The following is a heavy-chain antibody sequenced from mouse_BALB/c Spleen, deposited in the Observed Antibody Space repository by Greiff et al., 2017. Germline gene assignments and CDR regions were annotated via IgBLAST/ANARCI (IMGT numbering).Heavy chain of an antibody. Sequence: VQLQQSGAELVRPGALVKLSCKASGFNIKDYYMHWVKQRPEQGLEWIGWIDPENGNTIYDPKFQGKASITADTSSNPSYLQLISLTSEDTAVYYCASYGNYVGGYWGQGTTLTVSS. CDR3: ASYGNYVGGY. CDR2: IDPENGNT. D-gene: IGHD2-1*01. CDR1: GFNIKDYY. J-gene: IGHJ2*01. V-gene: IGHV14-1*02.